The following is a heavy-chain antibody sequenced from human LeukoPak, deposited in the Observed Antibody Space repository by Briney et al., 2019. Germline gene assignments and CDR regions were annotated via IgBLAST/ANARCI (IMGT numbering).Heavy chain of an antibody. D-gene: IGHD1-26*01. J-gene: IGHJ4*02. V-gene: IGHV3-23*01. CDR1: GFTFSSYA. Sequence: QSGGSLRLSCAASGFTFSSYAMSWVRQAPGKGLEWVSAISGSGGSTYYADSVKGRFTISRDNSKNTLYLQMNSLRAEDTAVYYWAKDPVGRAYYFDYWGQGTLVTVSS. CDR2: ISGSGGST. CDR3: AKDPVGRAYYFDY.